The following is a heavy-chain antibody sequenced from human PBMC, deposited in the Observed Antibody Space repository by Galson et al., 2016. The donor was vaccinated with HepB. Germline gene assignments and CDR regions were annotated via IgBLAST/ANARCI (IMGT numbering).Heavy chain of an antibody. Sequence: SLRLSCAASGFTFSSHSMHWARQAPGKGLELVSAISDIGANTYHADFVKGRFTISRDNSKNTMYLQMNSLRVEDTAVYYCAARYGEFLMVFDYWGQGTLVTVSS. CDR1: GFTFSSHS. CDR3: AARYGEFLMVFDY. CDR2: ISDIGANT. J-gene: IGHJ4*02. V-gene: IGHV3-23*01. D-gene: IGHD3-10*01.